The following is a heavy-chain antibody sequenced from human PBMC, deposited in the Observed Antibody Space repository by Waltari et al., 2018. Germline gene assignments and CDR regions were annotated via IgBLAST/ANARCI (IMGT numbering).Heavy chain of an antibody. CDR2: IIPIFGTA. D-gene: IGHD2-2*01. V-gene: IGHV1-69*05. Sequence: QVQLVQSGAEVKKPGSSVKVSCKASGGTFSSYAISWVRQAPGQGLEWMGGIIPIFGTANYAQKFQGRVTITTDESTSTAYMELSSLRSEDTAVYYCARTYCSSTSCYQDYYYGMDVWGQGTTVTVSS. CDR3: ARTYCSSTSCYQDYYYGMDV. CDR1: GGTFSSYA. J-gene: IGHJ6*02.